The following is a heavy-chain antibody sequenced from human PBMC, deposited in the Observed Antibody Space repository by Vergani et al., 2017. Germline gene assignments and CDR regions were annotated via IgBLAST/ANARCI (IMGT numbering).Heavy chain of an antibody. CDR3: ARGASIRWYS. D-gene: IGHD6-19*01. CDR1: GGSFSGYY. V-gene: IGHV4-34*01. CDR2: INPSGST. Sequence: QVQLQQWGAGLLKPSETLSLTCAVYGGSFSGYYWSWIRQPPGKGLEWIGEINPSGSTNYNPSLKSRVTISVDTSKNQFSLKLSSVTAADTAVYYCARGASIRWYSWGQGTLVTVSS. J-gene: IGHJ4*02.